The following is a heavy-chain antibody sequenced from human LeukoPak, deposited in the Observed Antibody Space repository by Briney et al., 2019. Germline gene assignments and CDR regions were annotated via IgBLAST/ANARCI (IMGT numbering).Heavy chain of an antibody. D-gene: IGHD2-2*01. V-gene: IGHV3-30-3*02. CDR3: AKSGPYCGSTTCNYFDY. Sequence: GGSLRLSCAASGFTFSSYVMHWVRQAPGKGLEWVAVISYDGSNKYYADSVKGRFTISRDNSKNALFLQVNSLRAEDTAVYYCAKSGPYCGSTTCNYFDYWGQGTLVTVSS. CDR1: GFTFSSYV. CDR2: ISYDGSNK. J-gene: IGHJ4*02.